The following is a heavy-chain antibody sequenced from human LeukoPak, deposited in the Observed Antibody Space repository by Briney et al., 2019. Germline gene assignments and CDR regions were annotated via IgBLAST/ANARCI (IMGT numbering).Heavy chain of an antibody. J-gene: IGHJ4*02. Sequence: GGSLRLTCAASGFSFSSYWMSWVRQAPGKGLEWVANIKQDGSEKYYVDSVKGRFTISSDNDKNSLYLQMNSLRAEDTAVYYCARDSEAYYYDSSGYYYPYYFDYWGQGTLVTVSS. V-gene: IGHV3-7*01. CDR1: GFSFSSYW. CDR2: IKQDGSEK. D-gene: IGHD3-22*01. CDR3: ARDSEAYYYDSSGYYYPYYFDY.